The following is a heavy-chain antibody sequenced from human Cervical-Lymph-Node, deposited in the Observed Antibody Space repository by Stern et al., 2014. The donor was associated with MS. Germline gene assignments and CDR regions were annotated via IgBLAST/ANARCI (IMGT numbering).Heavy chain of an antibody. V-gene: IGHV5-51*01. CDR1: GFTFSIYW. Sequence: EVQLVESGAELIRPGESLKISCKGSGFTFSIYWIAWVRQMPGKGLEWMGISYPGDSEPGYRPSFQGQVTMSADKSPSTAYLQWSTLNASDTAMYFCARQTTAWASDVWGQGTLVTVSS. CDR2: SYPGDSEP. D-gene: IGHD1-14*01. J-gene: IGHJ4*02. CDR3: ARQTTAWASDV.